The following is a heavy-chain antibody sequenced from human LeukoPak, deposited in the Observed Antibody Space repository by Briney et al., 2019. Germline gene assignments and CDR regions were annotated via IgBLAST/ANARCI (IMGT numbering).Heavy chain of an antibody. CDR3: ARSNRGYYDSSGYYFSPFDY. V-gene: IGHV3-23*01. Sequence: GGSLRLSCESSGFTFNTYAIYWVRQAPGKGLEWVSGICGSGGCTYYADSVKGRFTISRDNSKNTVYLQMNSLTAADTAVYYCARSNRGYYDSSGYYFSPFDYWGQGTLVTVSS. D-gene: IGHD3-22*01. CDR2: ICGSGGCT. CDR1: GFTFNTYA. J-gene: IGHJ4*02.